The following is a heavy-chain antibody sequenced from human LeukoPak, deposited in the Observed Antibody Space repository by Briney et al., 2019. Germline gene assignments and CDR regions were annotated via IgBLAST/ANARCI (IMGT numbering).Heavy chain of an antibody. CDR3: AREYSAGWFDP. V-gene: IGHV3-48*03. Sequence: QPGGSLRLSCAASGFTFSSYEMNWVRQAPGKWLEWVSYISSSGSTIYYADSVKGRFTISRDNAKNSLFLQMNSLRAEDTAIYYCAREYSAGWFDPWGQGTLVTVSS. D-gene: IGHD6-13*01. J-gene: IGHJ5*02. CDR1: GFTFSSYE. CDR2: ISSSGSTI.